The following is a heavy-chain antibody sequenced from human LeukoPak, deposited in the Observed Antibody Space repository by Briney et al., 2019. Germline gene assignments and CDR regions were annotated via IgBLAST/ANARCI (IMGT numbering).Heavy chain of an antibody. Sequence: PSETLSLTCTVSGGSISSYYWSWIRQPPGKGLEWIGYIYYSGSTNYNPSLKSRVTISVDTSKNQFSLKLSSVTAADTAVYYCARETTYYYMDVWGKGTTVTISS. J-gene: IGHJ6*03. D-gene: IGHD1-14*01. V-gene: IGHV4-59*01. CDR2: IYYSGST. CDR3: ARETTYYYMDV. CDR1: GGSISSYY.